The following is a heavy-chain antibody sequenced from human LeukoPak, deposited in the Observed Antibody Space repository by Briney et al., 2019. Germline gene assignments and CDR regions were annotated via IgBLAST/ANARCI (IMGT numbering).Heavy chain of an antibody. J-gene: IGHJ4*02. V-gene: IGHV3-30-3*01. D-gene: IGHD5-18*01. Sequence: GGSLRLSCAASGFTFSSYAMHWVRQAPGKGLEWVAVISYDGSNKYYADSVKGRFTISRDNSKNTLYLQMNSLRAEDTAVYYCARDAGIQLWSLSYYFDYWGQGTLVTVSS. CDR2: ISYDGSNK. CDR3: ARDAGIQLWSLSYYFDY. CDR1: GFTFSSYA.